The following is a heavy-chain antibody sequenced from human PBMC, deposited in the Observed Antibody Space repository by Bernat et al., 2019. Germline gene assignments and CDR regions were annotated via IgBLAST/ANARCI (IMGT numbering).Heavy chain of an antibody. V-gene: IGHV4-34*01. CDR2: INHEGVT. CDR1: GGSFSGYY. J-gene: IGHJ4*02. D-gene: IGHD2-8*01. Sequence: QVQLQQWGAGLLKPSETLSLTCAVYGGSFSGYYWGWIRQSPGKGLEWIGEINHEGVTNYSPSLKSRATISVDTSKNQFSLKLTSMTAADTTVYYCARAPLYCNTGGTGSCYSGWFDYWGQGSLVTVSS. CDR3: ARAPLYCNTGGTGSCYSGWFDY.